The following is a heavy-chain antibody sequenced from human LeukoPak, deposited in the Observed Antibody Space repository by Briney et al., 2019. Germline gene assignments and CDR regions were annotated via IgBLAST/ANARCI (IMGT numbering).Heavy chain of an antibody. J-gene: IGHJ4*02. D-gene: IGHD2-2*03. Sequence: GGSLRLSCAASGFTFSSYAMHWVRQAPGNGLEWVAVISYDGSNKYYADSVKGRFTISRDNSKNTLYLQMNSLRAEDTAVYYCARDDGYCSSTSCYLGLLNYWGQGTLVTVSS. CDR2: ISYDGSNK. CDR1: GFTFSSYA. V-gene: IGHV3-30-3*01. CDR3: ARDDGYCSSTSCYLGLLNY.